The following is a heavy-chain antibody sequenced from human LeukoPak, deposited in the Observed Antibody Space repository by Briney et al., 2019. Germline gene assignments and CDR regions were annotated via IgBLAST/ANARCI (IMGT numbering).Heavy chain of an antibody. J-gene: IGHJ3*02. D-gene: IGHD5-24*01. Sequence: GGSLRLSCAVSGFTFSNYWMHWVRQAPGKGLVWVSRIKSDGSSTSYADSVKGRFTISRDNAKNTLDLQMNSLRAEDTAVYYCARVRWLQSPNDAFDIWGQGTMVTVSS. CDR1: GFTFSNYW. CDR3: ARVRWLQSPNDAFDI. V-gene: IGHV3-74*01. CDR2: IKSDGSST.